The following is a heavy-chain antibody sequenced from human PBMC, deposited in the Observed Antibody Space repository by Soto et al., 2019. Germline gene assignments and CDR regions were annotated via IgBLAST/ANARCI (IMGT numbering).Heavy chain of an antibody. CDR1: GFTFRSYV. CDR3: ARWGTTGGLDV. J-gene: IGHJ1*01. V-gene: IGHV3-30*19. CDR2: TSYDGSDK. Sequence: QVQLVESGGGVVQPGTSLRVSCVGSGFTFRSYVMHWVRQAPGKGLEWVALTSYDGSDKYYDDSVRGRFTTSRDNSRNTVDLQMDSPRLEDTALYYCARWGTTGGLDVWGQGTLVSVSS. D-gene: IGHD3-16*01.